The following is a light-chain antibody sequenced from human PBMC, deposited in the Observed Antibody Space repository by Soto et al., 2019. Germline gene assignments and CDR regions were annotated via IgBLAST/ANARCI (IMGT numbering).Light chain of an antibody. V-gene: IGLV2-18*02. J-gene: IGLJ1*01. CDR3: SSYTSTSTYV. CDR1: SSDVGSYNR. Sequence: QSVRTQPPSVSGSPGQSGTISCTGTSSDVGSYNRVSWYQQPPGTAPKLMIYEVSNRPSGVPDRFSGSKSGNTASLTISGLQAEDEADYYCSSYTSTSTYVFGTGTKVPVL. CDR2: EVS.